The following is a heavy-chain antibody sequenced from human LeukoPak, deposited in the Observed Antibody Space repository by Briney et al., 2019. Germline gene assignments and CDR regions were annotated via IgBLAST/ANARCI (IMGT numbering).Heavy chain of an antibody. CDR2: IYSGDST. V-gene: IGHV3-66*01. Sequence: GGSLRLSCAASGFTVSSNYMSWVRQAPGKGLEWVSVIYSGDSTYYADSVKGRFIISRDNSKNTLYLQMNSLRAEDTAVYYCARVPNNYFDYWGQGTLVTVSS. CDR3: ARVPNNYFDY. J-gene: IGHJ4*02. CDR1: GFTVSSNY.